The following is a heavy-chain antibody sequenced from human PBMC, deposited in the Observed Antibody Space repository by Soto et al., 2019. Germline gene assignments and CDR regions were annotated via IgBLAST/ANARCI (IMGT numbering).Heavy chain of an antibody. J-gene: IGHJ4*02. CDR2: IIPFFGTA. CDR1: GGTFSTFG. Sequence: SVKVSCKASGGTFSTFGISWVRQAPGQGLEWMGGIIPFFGTARYSQKFEDRITITADESTNTVYMDLRSLTSEDTAIYYCAKSAPMDAGDKYYYDFWGQGALVTVCS. V-gene: IGHV1-69*13. CDR3: AKSAPMDAGDKYYYDF. D-gene: IGHD4-17*01.